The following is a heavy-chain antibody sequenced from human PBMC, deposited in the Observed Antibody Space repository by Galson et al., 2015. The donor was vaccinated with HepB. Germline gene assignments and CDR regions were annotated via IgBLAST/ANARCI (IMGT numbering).Heavy chain of an antibody. CDR1: GFTFSTYS. J-gene: IGHJ4*02. V-gene: IGHV3-48*02. D-gene: IGHD6-13*01. CDR2: INGGSSTI. Sequence: SLRLSCAASGFTFSTYSMTWVRQAPGKGLEWVSYINGGSSTIYYADSVKGRFTISRDNAKNSLYLQMNSLRDDDTAVYYCGRDSGIAGADDYWGQGTLVTVSS. CDR3: GRDSGIAGADDY.